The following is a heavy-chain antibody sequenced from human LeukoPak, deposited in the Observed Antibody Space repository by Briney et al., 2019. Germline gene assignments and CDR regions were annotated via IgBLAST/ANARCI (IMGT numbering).Heavy chain of an antibody. CDR1: GGSISSGSYY. CDR2: IYTSGST. D-gene: IGHD3-9*01. Sequence: SETLSLTCTVSGGSISSGSYYWSWIRQPAGKGLEWIGRIYTSGSTNYNPSLKSRVTISVDTSKNQFSLKLSSVTAADTAVYYCTRSLPRMIRYFDWLGAFDIWGQGTMVTVSS. CDR3: TRSLPRMIRYFDWLGAFDI. J-gene: IGHJ3*02. V-gene: IGHV4-61*02.